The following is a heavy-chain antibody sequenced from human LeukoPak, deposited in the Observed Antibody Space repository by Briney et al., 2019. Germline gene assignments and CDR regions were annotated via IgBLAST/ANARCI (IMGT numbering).Heavy chain of an antibody. CDR3: ARESRGYNILTGYYTQLDY. J-gene: IGHJ4*02. CDR1: GFTFRSHW. Sequence: GGSLRLSCAASGFTFRSHWMSWVRQAPGKGLEWVANINADGSEKFYVDSMKGRFSISRDNAENSVSLQMSSLRGEDTAVYYCARESRGYNILTGYYTQLDYWGQGTRVTVSS. CDR2: INADGSEK. V-gene: IGHV3-7*01. D-gene: IGHD3-9*01.